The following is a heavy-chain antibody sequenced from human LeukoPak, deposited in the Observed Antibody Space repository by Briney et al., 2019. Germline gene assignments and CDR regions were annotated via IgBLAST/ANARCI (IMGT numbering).Heavy chain of an antibody. CDR1: GGSISSYY. Sequence: SETLSLTCTVSGGSISSYYWSWIRQPPGKGLEWIGYIYYSGSTDHNPSLKSRVTISVDTSKNQFSLKLTSVTAADTAVYYCAGAKIGVAGFFDNWGQGTLVTVSS. J-gene: IGHJ4*02. CDR3: AGAKIGVAGFFDN. V-gene: IGHV4-59*08. D-gene: IGHD6-19*01. CDR2: IYYSGST.